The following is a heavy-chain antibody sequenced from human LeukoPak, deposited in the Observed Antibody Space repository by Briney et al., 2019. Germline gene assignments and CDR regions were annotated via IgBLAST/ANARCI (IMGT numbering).Heavy chain of an antibody. J-gene: IGHJ3*02. CDR1: GYTFTGYH. Sequence: ASVKVSCKASGYTFTGYHIHWVRQAPGQGLEWMGRINPDSGGTNYAQNFQGRVTMTTDTSTSTAYMELSSLRSDDTAMYYCARDLLMPAYSSGWYSPVDIWGQGTMVTVSS. V-gene: IGHV1-2*06. CDR2: INPDSGGT. D-gene: IGHD6-19*01. CDR3: ARDLLMPAYSSGWYSPVDI.